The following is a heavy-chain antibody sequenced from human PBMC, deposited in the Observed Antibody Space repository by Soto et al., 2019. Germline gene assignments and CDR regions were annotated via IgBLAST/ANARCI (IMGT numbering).Heavy chain of an antibody. CDR2: IIPIFGTA. Sequence: QVPLVQSGAEVKKPGSSVKVSCKASGGTFSSYAISWVRQAPGQGLEWMGGIIPIFGTANYAQKFQGRVTITADESTSTAYMELSSLRSEDTAVYYCAREYYYGSGANYYYYYGMDVWGQGTTVTVSS. CDR3: AREYYYGSGANYYYYYGMDV. V-gene: IGHV1-69*01. CDR1: GGTFSSYA. D-gene: IGHD3-10*01. J-gene: IGHJ6*02.